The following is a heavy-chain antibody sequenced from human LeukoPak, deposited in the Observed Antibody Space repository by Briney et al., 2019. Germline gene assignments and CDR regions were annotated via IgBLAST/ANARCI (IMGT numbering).Heavy chain of an antibody. D-gene: IGHD3-22*01. V-gene: IGHV4-30-2*01. Sequence: SQTLSLTCTVSGGSISSGGYYWSWIRQPPGKGLEWIGYIYHSGSTYYNPSLKSRVTISIDRSKNQFSLKLSSVTAADTAVYYCARDNGEIVAPGFDYWGQGTLVTVSS. CDR3: ARDNGEIVAPGFDY. J-gene: IGHJ4*02. CDR1: GGSISSGGYY. CDR2: IYHSGST.